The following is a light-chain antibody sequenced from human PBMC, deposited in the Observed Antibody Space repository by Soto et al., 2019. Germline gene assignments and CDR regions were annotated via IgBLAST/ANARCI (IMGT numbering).Light chain of an antibody. CDR2: DAS. V-gene: IGKV3-11*01. Sequence: EIVLTQSPATLSLSPGERATLSCRASQSVSSYLAWYQQKPGQAPRLLIYDASNRATGIPARFSGSGSGTDFTLTISSLEPEXXXVYXXXXRSNWSWTFGQGTKVEIK. J-gene: IGKJ1*01. CDR1: QSVSSY. CDR3: XXRSNWSWT.